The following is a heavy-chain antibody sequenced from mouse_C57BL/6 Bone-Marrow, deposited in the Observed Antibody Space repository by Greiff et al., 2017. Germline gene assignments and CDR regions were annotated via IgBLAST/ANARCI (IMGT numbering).Heavy chain of an antibody. CDR3: ARTLCYGSSYWWELDV. CDR2: INPNNGGT. CDR1: GYTFTDYY. Sequence: EVQLQQSGPELVKPGASVKISCKASGYTFTDYYMNWVKQSHGKSLEWIGDINPNNGGTSYNQKFKGKATLTVDKSSSTAYMELRSLTSEDSAVYYCARTLCYGSSYWWELDVWGTGTTVTVSS. J-gene: IGHJ1*03. V-gene: IGHV1-26*01. D-gene: IGHD1-1*01.